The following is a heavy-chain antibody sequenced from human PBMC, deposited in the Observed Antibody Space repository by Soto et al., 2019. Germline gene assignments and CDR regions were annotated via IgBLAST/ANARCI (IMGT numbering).Heavy chain of an antibody. Sequence: SETLSLTCTVSGGSISSYYWSWIRQPPGKGLEWIGYISYSGSTNYNPSLKSRVTISVDTSKNQFSLKLSSVTAADTAVYYCARSYSDYWRYFHHWGQGTLVTVSS. CDR3: ARSYSDYWRYFHH. J-gene: IGHJ1*01. CDR1: GGSISSYY. V-gene: IGHV4-59*08. D-gene: IGHD3-22*01. CDR2: ISYSGST.